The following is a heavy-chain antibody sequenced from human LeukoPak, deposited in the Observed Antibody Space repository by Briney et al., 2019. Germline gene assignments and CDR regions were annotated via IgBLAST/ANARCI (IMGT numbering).Heavy chain of an antibody. Sequence: GGSLRLSCAASGFTFNSYSMNWVRQAPGKGLEWVSGISWNSGSIGYADSVKGRFTISRDNAKNSLYLQMNSLRAEDTALYYCAKDSMVRGVPVYFDYWGQGTLVTVSS. CDR2: ISWNSGSI. V-gene: IGHV3-9*01. CDR3: AKDSMVRGVPVYFDY. J-gene: IGHJ4*02. CDR1: GFTFNSYS. D-gene: IGHD3-10*01.